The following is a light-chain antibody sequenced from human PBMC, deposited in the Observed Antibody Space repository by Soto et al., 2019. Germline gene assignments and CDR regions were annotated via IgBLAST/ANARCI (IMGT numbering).Light chain of an antibody. J-gene: IGLJ1*01. CDR1: SSDVGGYNY. CDR2: DVS. CDR3: CSYAGSYTWV. Sequence: QSALTQPRSVSGSPGQSVTISCTGTSSDVGGYNYVSWYRQHPGKAPKLMIYDVSKRPSGVPDRFSGSKSGNTASLTISWLQAEDEADYDCCSYAGSYTWVFVTGTKVTVL. V-gene: IGLV2-11*01.